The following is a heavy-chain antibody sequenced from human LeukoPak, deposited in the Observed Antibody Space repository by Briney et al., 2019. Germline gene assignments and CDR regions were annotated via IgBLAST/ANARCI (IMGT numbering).Heavy chain of an antibody. J-gene: IGHJ4*02. Sequence: SETLSLTCTVSGVSMSNMYWSWIRQPPGKGLEWIGYIHYTGSTNYNPSLKSRISVSVDTSKSQLSLRLTSVTAADTALYYCARGGWSLDYWGQGTLVAVSS. CDR3: ARGGWSLDY. D-gene: IGHD6-19*01. CDR1: GVSMSNMY. V-gene: IGHV4-59*01. CDR2: IHYTGST.